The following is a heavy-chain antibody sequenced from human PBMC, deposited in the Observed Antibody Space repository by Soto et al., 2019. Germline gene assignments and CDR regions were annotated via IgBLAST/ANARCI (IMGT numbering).Heavy chain of an antibody. J-gene: IGHJ4*02. CDR3: AREFSNTPEAFDS. V-gene: IGHV4-61*01. D-gene: IGHD3-3*02. CDR1: GGSVNSDSYY. Sequence: PSETLSLTFTVSGGSVNSDSYYWSWIRQPPGKGLEWIGYIYYTGSTNYNPSLESRVTISVDTSRNQFSLKLSSVTAADTAVFYCAREFSNTPEAFDSWGQGALVTVSS. CDR2: IYYTGST.